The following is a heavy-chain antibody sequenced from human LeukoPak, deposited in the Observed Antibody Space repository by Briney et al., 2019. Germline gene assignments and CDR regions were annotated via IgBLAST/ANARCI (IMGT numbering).Heavy chain of an antibody. Sequence: SETLSLTCTVSGGSISRYYWSWIRQPAGKGLEWSGRIYTSGSTNYNPSLQSRVTMSVDASKNQFSLKLGSVTAADTAVYYCARGRYYDSSGYVYYYYYYMDVWGKGTTVTLSS. V-gene: IGHV4-4*07. J-gene: IGHJ6*03. CDR1: GGSISRYY. CDR2: IYTSGST. D-gene: IGHD3-22*01. CDR3: ARGRYYDSSGYVYYYYYYMDV.